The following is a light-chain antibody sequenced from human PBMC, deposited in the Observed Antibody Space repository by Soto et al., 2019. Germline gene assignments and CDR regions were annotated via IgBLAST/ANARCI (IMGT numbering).Light chain of an antibody. J-gene: IGKJ4*01. CDR3: QQYNEWPLT. CDR1: QSVSNN. V-gene: IGKV3-15*01. Sequence: EIVMTQSPATLSVSPGERATLSCRASQSVSNNLAWYQQKPGQAPRLLIYHASTGATGIPARFSGSGSGTELTLTISSVQSEDFEVYYCQQYNEWPLTFGGGTKVEIK. CDR2: HAS.